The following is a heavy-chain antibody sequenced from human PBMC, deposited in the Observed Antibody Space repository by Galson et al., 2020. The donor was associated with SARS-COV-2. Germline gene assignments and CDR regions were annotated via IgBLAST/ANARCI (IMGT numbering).Heavy chain of an antibody. CDR2: FDPEDGET. V-gene: IGHV1-24*01. J-gene: IGHJ5*02. CDR1: GYTLTELS. CDR3: ATAPAVIVGATVYRWFDP. Sequence: ASVKVSCKVSGYTLTELSMHWVRQAPGKGLEWMGGFDPEDGETIYAQKFQGRVTMTEDTSTDTAYMELSSLRSEDTAVYYCATAPAVIVGATVYRWFDPWGQGTLVTVSS. D-gene: IGHD1-26*01.